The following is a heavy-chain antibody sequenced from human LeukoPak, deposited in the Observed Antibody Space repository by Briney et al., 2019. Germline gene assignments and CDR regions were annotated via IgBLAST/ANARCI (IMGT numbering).Heavy chain of an antibody. Sequence: PGGSLRLSCAASGFTFSSYNMNWVRQAPGKGPEWVSSFTSSSSYIYYADSVKGRFTISRDNAKNSLYLQMDSLRVEDTAVYYCARDPYSGSYGPYYYYYMDVWGEGTTVTISS. D-gene: IGHD1-26*01. CDR1: GFTFSSYN. CDR3: ARDPYSGSYGPYYYYYMDV. V-gene: IGHV3-21*06. CDR2: FTSSSSYI. J-gene: IGHJ6*03.